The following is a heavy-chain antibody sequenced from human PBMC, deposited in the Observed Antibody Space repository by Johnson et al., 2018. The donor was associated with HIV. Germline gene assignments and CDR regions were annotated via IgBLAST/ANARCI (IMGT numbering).Heavy chain of an antibody. CDR3: ARPRVSSGRHGAFDI. Sequence: QVQLVESGGGLVKPGGSLRLSCAASGFTFSNAWMSWVRQAPGKGLEWVSYISSSGSSIYYTDSLKGRFTISRDNAKNSLYLQMNSLRAEDTAVYYCARPRVSSGRHGAFDIWGQGTMVTVSS. CDR1: GFTFSNAW. J-gene: IGHJ3*02. V-gene: IGHV3-11*04. CDR2: ISSSGSSI. D-gene: IGHD3-22*01.